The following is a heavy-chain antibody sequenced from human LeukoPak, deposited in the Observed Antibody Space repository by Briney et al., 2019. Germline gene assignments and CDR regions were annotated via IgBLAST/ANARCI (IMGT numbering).Heavy chain of an antibody. Sequence: ASVKVSCKASGYTFTGYYMHWVRQAPGQGLEWMGWINPNSGGTNYAQKFQGRVTMTRDTSISTAYMELSRLRSDDTAVYYCARVPLIRLIEGPFGYWGQGTLVTVSS. V-gene: IGHV1-2*02. CDR3: ARVPLIRLIEGPFGY. J-gene: IGHJ4*02. CDR2: INPNSGGT. CDR1: GYTFTGYY.